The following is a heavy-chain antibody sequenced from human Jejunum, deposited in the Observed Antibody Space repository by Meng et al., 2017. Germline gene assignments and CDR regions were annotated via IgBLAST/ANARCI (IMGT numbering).Heavy chain of an antibody. Sequence: VLLVESGGGLVKPGASLRLSCAASGFTFNDAWINWIRLAPGKGLEWVSDISPTSSNIYYADAVKGRFTISRDNAKNSMYLHMNSLRADDTAVYYCARDRGAAGTDYWGQGTLVTVSS. J-gene: IGHJ4*02. V-gene: IGHV3-11*01. CDR2: ISPTSSNI. CDR1: GFTFNDAW. CDR3: ARDRGAAGTDY. D-gene: IGHD6-25*01.